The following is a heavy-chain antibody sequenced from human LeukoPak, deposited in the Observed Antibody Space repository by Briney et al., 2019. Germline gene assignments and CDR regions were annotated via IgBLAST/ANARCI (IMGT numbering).Heavy chain of an antibody. CDR2: ISAYNGNT. CDR1: GYTFTSYG. J-gene: IGHJ3*02. D-gene: IGHD5-18*01. CDR3: ARARGPATDMVKGDAFDI. V-gene: IGHV1-18*01. Sequence: ASVKVSCKASGYTFTSYGISWVRQAPGQGLEWMGWISAYNGNTNYAQKLQGRVTMTTDTSTSTAYMELRSLRSDDTAVYYCARARGPATDMVKGDAFDIWGQGTMVTVSS.